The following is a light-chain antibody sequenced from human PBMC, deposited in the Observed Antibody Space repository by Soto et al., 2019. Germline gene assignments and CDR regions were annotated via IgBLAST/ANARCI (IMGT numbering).Light chain of an antibody. J-gene: IGKJ1*01. V-gene: IGKV1-5*03. Sequence: DIQMTQSPSTLSASVGDRVTITCRASQSVDTCLAWYQQKPGKAPHLLIYKASSLETGVPSRFSVCGSVTEFTLTISSLQPDDFATYYCQQFYRYPWTFGQGTKVEIK. CDR1: QSVDTC. CDR2: KAS. CDR3: QQFYRYPWT.